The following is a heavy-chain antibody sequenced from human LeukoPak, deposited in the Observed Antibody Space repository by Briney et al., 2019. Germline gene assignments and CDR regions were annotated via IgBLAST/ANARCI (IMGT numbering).Heavy chain of an antibody. CDR3: ATGGSMAHEGIHY. Sequence: PGGSLRLSCAASGFTFSSYSMNWVRQAPGKGLEWVSTISESGGSKYYADSMKGRFTISRDNSKDTLYLQMNYLRADDTAVYYCATGGSMAHEGIHYWGQGTLVTVSS. V-gene: IGHV3-23*01. CDR2: ISESGGSK. J-gene: IGHJ4*02. CDR1: GFTFSSYS. D-gene: IGHD2/OR15-2a*01.